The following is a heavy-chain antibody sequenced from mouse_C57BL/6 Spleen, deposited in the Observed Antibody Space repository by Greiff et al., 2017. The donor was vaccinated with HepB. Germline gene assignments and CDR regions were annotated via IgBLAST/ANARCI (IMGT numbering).Heavy chain of an antibody. CDR1: GYAFSSSW. CDR3: ASYGNYGVY. Sequence: QVQLQQSGPELVKPGASVKISCKASGYAFSSSWMNWVKQRPGKGLEWIGRIYPGDGDTNYNGKFKGKATLTADKSSSTAYMQLSSLTSEDSAVYFCASYGNYGVYWGQGTTLTVSS. D-gene: IGHD2-1*01. CDR2: IYPGDGDT. V-gene: IGHV1-82*01. J-gene: IGHJ2*01.